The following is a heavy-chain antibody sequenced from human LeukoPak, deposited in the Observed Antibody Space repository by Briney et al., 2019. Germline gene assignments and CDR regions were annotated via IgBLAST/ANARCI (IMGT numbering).Heavy chain of an antibody. CDR1: GYSFTSYW. V-gene: IGHV5-51*01. CDR2: IYPGDSDT. J-gene: IGHJ6*03. D-gene: IGHD2-2*01. Sequence: GESLKISCKGSGYSFTSYWIGWVRQMPGKGLERMGIIYPGDSDTRYSPSFQGQVTISADKSISTAYLQWSSLKASDTAMYYCARQDIVVVPAATNYYYYMDVWGKGTTVTVSS. CDR3: ARQDIVVVPAATNYYYYMDV.